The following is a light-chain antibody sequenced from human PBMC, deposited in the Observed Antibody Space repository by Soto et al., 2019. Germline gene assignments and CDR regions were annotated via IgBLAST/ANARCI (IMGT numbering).Light chain of an antibody. CDR2: AAS. CDR1: QGISTY. CDR3: QQSYSTTWT. Sequence: DIQMTQTPSSLSASVGDRVPITCRASQGISTYLNWYQQKPGKAPKLLIYAASSLQSGVPSRFSGSGSETDFTLTISSLQPEHFATYSCQQSYSTTWTFGQGTKVDIK. V-gene: IGKV1-39*01. J-gene: IGKJ1*01.